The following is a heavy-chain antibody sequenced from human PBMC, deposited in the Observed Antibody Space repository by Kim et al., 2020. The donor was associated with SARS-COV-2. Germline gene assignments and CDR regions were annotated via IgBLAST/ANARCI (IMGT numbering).Heavy chain of an antibody. CDR3: ASGNVGAMVLLYYYGMDV. CDR2: ISSSSSYI. CDR1: GFTFSSYS. V-gene: IGHV3-21*01. Sequence: GGSLRLSCAASGFTFSSYSMNWVRQAPGKGLEWVSSISSSSSYIYYADSVKGRFTISRDNAKNSLYLQMNSLRAEDTAVYYCASGNVGAMVLLYYYGMDVWGQGTTVTVSS. J-gene: IGHJ6*02. D-gene: IGHD1-26*01.